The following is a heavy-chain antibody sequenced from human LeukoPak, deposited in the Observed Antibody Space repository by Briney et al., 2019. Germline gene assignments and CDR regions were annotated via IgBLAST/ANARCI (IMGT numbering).Heavy chain of an antibody. Sequence: SSVKVSCKASGYTFISYGMSWLRQAPGQGLDWMGWISPNNGNTNYAEKFQGRVTMTTDTSTSTVFMELRSLTSDDTAVYYCARGDSSYWYNCFDPWGQGTLVTVSS. V-gene: IGHV1-18*01. CDR3: ARGDSSYWYNCFDP. CDR1: GYTFISYG. D-gene: IGHD3-22*01. J-gene: IGHJ5*02. CDR2: ISPNNGNT.